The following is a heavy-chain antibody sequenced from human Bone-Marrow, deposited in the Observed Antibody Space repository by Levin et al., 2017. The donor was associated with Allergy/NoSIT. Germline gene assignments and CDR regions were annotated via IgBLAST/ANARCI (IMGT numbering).Heavy chain of an antibody. J-gene: IGHJ6*02. CDR2: IRAAGDT. Sequence: PGESLKISCAASGFTFRSYDMHWVRQAAGKGLEWISVIRAAGDTSYVDSVKGRFSISRENAKNSLFLQMNSLRDGDTAVYYCARGGVTTSDYGMDVWGQGTTVTVSS. CDR1: GFTFRSYD. V-gene: IGHV3-13*04. CDR3: ARGGVTTSDYGMDV. D-gene: IGHD4-17*01.